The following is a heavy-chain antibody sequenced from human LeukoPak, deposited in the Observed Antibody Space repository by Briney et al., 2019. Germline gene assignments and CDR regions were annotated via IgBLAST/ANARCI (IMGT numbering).Heavy chain of an antibody. D-gene: IGHD4-11*01. V-gene: IGHV3-23*01. Sequence: PGGSLRLSCTASGFTLSSYAMSWVRQAPGQGLEWVSAISGSGGSTYYADSVKGRFTISRDNSKNTLYLQMSSLRAEDTAVYYCAKGSNLFDYWGQGTLVTVSS. CDR2: ISGSGGST. CDR1: GFTLSSYA. J-gene: IGHJ4*02. CDR3: AKGSNLFDY.